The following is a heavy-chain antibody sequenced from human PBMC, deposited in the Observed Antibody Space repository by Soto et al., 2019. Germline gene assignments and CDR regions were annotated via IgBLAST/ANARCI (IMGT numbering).Heavy chain of an antibody. D-gene: IGHD4-4*01. CDR3: ARGRSTVRDYCDF. Sequence: PGGSLRLSCAASGFIFSSYGMHWVRQAPGKGLEWVAVIWYDGSNRHYADSVKGRFTISRDNSKNMVYLQMNSLRVDDTAVYYCARGRSTVRDYCDFWGQGALVTVSS. CDR2: IWYDGSNR. J-gene: IGHJ4*02. V-gene: IGHV3-33*01. CDR1: GFIFSSYG.